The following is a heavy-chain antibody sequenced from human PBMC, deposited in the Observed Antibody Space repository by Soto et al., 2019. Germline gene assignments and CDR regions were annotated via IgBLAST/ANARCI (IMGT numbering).Heavy chain of an antibody. J-gene: IGHJ4*02. CDR3: AKVEGGITAANDY. Sequence: LRLSCAASGFTFSSYAMSWVRQAPGKGLEWVSAISGSGGSTYYADSMKGRFTISRDNSKNTLFLQMNSLRVEDTAVYYCAKVEGGITAANDYWGQGTLVTVSS. CDR1: GFTFSSYA. D-gene: IGHD6-13*01. CDR2: ISGSGGST. V-gene: IGHV3-23*01.